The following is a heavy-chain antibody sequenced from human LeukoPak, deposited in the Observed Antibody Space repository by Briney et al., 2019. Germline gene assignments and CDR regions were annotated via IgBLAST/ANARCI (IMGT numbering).Heavy chain of an antibody. V-gene: IGHV4-59*01. CDR3: ARFYYDSSGYGFDP. J-gene: IGHJ5*02. D-gene: IGHD3-22*01. Sequence: SETLSLTCTVSGGSISNYCWSWIRQPPGKGLEWIGYISYSGITTQNPSLKSRLTRSVDTSKNQFSLRLNYVTAADTAVYYCARFYYDSSGYGFDPWGQGTLVTVSS. CDR2: ISYSGIT. CDR1: GGSISNYC.